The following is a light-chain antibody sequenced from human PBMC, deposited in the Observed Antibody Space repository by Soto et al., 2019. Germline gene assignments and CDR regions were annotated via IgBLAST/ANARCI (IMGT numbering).Light chain of an antibody. CDR1: SSDFGTYNL. J-gene: IGLJ1*01. CDR3: CSFTASNTHV. Sequence: QAASVSGSPGQSITISCTGISSDFGTYNLVSWYQHHPGKVPKLIIYERDKRPSGVSDRFFGSKSGNTASLTISGLQAEDEAVYYCCSFTASNTHVFGTGTKLTVL. CDR2: ERD. V-gene: IGLV2-23*01.